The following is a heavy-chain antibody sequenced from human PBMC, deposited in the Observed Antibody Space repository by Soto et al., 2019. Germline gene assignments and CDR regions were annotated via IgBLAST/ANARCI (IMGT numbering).Heavy chain of an antibody. CDR3: ARANDDFWRALDY. J-gene: IGHJ4*02. Sequence: SETLSLTCAVSGVSISSGGYSWSWIRQPPGKGLEWIGYMYHSGSTYYNPSLKSRVTISVDRSKNQFSLNLSSVTAAYTAMYYCARANDDFWRALDYWGQGTVVTV. CDR1: GVSISSGGYS. CDR2: MYHSGST. D-gene: IGHD3-3*01. V-gene: IGHV4-30-2*01.